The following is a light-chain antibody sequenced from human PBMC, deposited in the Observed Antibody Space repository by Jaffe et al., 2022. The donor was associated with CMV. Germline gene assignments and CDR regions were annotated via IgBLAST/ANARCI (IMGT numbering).Light chain of an antibody. Sequence: EIVMTQSPATLSVSPGERATLSCRASQSVSDKLAWYQQKPGQAPRLLIYGASTRATGIPARFSGSGSGSEFTLTISSLQSEDFAVYYCQQYNDWPPFTFGPGTKVDIK. J-gene: IGKJ3*01. CDR2: GAS. CDR1: QSVSDK. V-gene: IGKV3D-15*01. CDR3: QQYNDWPPFT.